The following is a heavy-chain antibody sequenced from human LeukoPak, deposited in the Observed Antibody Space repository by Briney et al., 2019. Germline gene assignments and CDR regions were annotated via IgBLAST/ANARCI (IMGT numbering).Heavy chain of an antibody. CDR3: ARGLIQDYDSLDAFDI. D-gene: IGHD3-22*01. CDR1: GFTFSSCA. Sequence: QPGGSLRLSCAASGFTFSSCAMHWVRQAPGKGLEWVAVISYDGNNIYYADSVKGRFTISRDNSKNTLYLQMNSLRAEDTAVYYCARGLIQDYDSLDAFDIWGQGTMVTVSS. CDR2: ISYDGNNI. V-gene: IGHV3-30*04. J-gene: IGHJ3*02.